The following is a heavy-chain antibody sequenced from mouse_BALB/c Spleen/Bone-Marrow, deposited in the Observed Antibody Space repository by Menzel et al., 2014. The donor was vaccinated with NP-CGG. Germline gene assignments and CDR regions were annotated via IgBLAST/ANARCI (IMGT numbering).Heavy chain of an antibody. Sequence: EVQRAESGGGLVKSGGSLKLSCAASGFSFNSYGMSWVRQTPEKRLEWVATISGGGSYTFYPDSVKGRFTISRDNAKNNLYLQLSSLRSEDTALYYCARHAYYDQTEVSFVYWGQGTLVTVPA. V-gene: IGHV5-9-2*01. CDR2: ISGGGSYT. CDR1: GFSFNSYG. D-gene: IGHD2-4*01. J-gene: IGHJ3*01. CDR3: ARHAYYDQTEVSFVY.